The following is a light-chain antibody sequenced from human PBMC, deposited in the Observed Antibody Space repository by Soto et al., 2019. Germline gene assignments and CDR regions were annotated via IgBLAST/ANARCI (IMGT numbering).Light chain of an antibody. CDR3: QQYNKWPPYT. J-gene: IGKJ2*01. V-gene: IGKV3-15*01. Sequence: EIVLTQSPATLSVSPGERATLSCRASQSVSSNLAWYQQKPGQAPRLLIYAASTRATGIPARFSGSGSGTEFTLTISSLQSEAFAVYYCQQYNKWPPYTFGQGTKLEIK. CDR1: QSVSSN. CDR2: AAS.